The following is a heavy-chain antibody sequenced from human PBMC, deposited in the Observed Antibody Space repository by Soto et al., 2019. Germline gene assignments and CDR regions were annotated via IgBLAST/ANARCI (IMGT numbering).Heavy chain of an antibody. Sequence: GGSLRLSCAASGFTFSSYAMSWVRQAPGKGLEWVSAISGSGGSTYYADSVKGRFTISRDNSKNTLYLQMNSLRAEDTAVYYCAKGIQDIVVVVAATPDYWGQGTLVTVSS. CDR3: AKGIQDIVVVVAATPDY. J-gene: IGHJ4*02. V-gene: IGHV3-23*01. D-gene: IGHD2-15*01. CDR2: ISGSGGST. CDR1: GFTFSSYA.